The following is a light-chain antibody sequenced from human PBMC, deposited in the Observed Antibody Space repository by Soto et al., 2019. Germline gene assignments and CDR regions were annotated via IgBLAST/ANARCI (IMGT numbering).Light chain of an antibody. J-gene: IGLJ2*01. V-gene: IGLV2-14*01. CDR1: DVGRYNY. Sequence: QSALTQPASVSGSPGQSITISCTGSDVGRYNYVSWYQQHPGKAPKLMIYAVTNRPSGVSNRFSASKSGTTASLTISGLQADDEADYFCTSYTGTHTVGFGGGTKLTVL. CDR3: TSYTGTHTVG. CDR2: AVT.